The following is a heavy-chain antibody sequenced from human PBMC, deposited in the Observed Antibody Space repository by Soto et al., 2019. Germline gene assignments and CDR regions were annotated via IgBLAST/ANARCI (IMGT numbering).Heavy chain of an antibody. J-gene: IGHJ4*02. V-gene: IGHV1-3*01. CDR1: GYTFTSYG. CDR3: AREWKDIVVVPAAIGY. D-gene: IGHD2-2*01. CDR2: INAGNGNT. Sequence: QIQLVQSGAEVKKPGASVKVSCKASGYTFTSYGISWVRQAPGQRLEWMGWINAGNGNTKYSQKFQGRVTITRDTSASTAYMELSSLRSEDTAVYYCAREWKDIVVVPAAIGYWGQGTLVTVSS.